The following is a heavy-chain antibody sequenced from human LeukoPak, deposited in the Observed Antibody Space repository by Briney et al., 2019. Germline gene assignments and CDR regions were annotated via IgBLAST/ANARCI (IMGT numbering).Heavy chain of an antibody. D-gene: IGHD2-2*02. Sequence: SVKVSCKASGGTFSSYAISWVRQAPGQGLEWMGRIIPIFGTANYAQKFQGRVTITTDESTSTAYMELSSLRSEDTAVYYCASKLLYGNWFDPWGQGTLVTVSS. CDR1: GGTFSSYA. CDR2: IIPIFGTA. CDR3: ASKLLYGNWFDP. J-gene: IGHJ5*02. V-gene: IGHV1-69*05.